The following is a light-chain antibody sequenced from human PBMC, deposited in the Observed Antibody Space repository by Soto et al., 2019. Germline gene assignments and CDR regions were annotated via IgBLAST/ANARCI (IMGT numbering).Light chain of an antibody. V-gene: IGKV3-11*01. Sequence: EIVLTQSPATLSLSPGERATLSCRASQSVSSYLAWYQQKPGQAPRLLIYDASNRATGIPARFSGSGSGTDFTLTISSLEPEDFAVYYCQQRSIWPPFTFGPGTKVDIK. J-gene: IGKJ3*01. CDR2: DAS. CDR3: QQRSIWPPFT. CDR1: QSVSSY.